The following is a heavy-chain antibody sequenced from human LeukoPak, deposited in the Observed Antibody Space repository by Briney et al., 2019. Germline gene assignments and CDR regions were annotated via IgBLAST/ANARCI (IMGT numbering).Heavy chain of an antibody. CDR1: GFTFSSYT. Sequence: GGSLRLSCAASGFTFSSYTMHWVRQAPGKGLEYVAAIISHGGSTYYANSVQGRFTISRDNSKNTLYLQMGSLRAEDTAVYYCAKTTTGYSSGRFPGWPVDYWGQGTLVTVSS. CDR2: IISHGGST. D-gene: IGHD6-19*01. V-gene: IGHV3-64*01. CDR3: AKTTTGYSSGRFPGWPVDY. J-gene: IGHJ4*02.